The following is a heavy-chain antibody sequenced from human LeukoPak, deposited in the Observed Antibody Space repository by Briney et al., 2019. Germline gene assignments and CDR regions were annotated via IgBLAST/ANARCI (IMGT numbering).Heavy chain of an antibody. J-gene: IGHJ6*03. CDR2: FDPEDGET. CDR3: ATGPDHVTIFGVVIISTDYYYYMDV. CDR1: GYTLTELS. Sequence: ASVKVSCKVSGYTLTELSMHWVRQAPGKGLEWMGGFDPEDGETIYAQKFQGRVTMTEDTSTDTAYMELSSLRSEDTAVYYCATGPDHVTIFGVVIISTDYYYYMDVWGKGTTVTVSS. D-gene: IGHD3-3*01. V-gene: IGHV1-24*01.